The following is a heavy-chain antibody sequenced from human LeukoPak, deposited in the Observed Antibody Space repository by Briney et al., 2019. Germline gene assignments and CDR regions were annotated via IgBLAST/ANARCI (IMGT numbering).Heavy chain of an antibody. D-gene: IGHD3-10*01. CDR2: IYSGGST. J-gene: IGHJ6*02. CDR1: GFTVSSNY. CDR3: ARDRNQYYYGSNEYGMDD. V-gene: IGHV3-66*01. Sequence: TGGSLRLSCAASGFTVSSNYMSWVRQAPGKGLEWVSVIYSGGSTYYADSVKGRFTISRDNSKNTLYLQMNSLRAEDTAVYYCARDRNQYYYGSNEYGMDDWGQGTTVTVSS.